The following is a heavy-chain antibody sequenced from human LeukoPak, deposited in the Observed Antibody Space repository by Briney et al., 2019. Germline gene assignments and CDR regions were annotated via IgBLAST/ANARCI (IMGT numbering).Heavy chain of an antibody. CDR1: GGSISSGDYY. Sequence: SETLSLTCTVSGGSISSGDYYWSWIRQPPGKGLEWIGYIYYSGSTYYNPSLKSRVTISVDTSKNQCSLKLSSVTAADTAVYYCARDRNYYDSSGYYYGTYYFDYWGQGTMVTVSS. CDR2: IYYSGST. D-gene: IGHD3-22*01. CDR3: ARDRNYYDSSGYYYGTYYFDY. V-gene: IGHV4-30-4*08. J-gene: IGHJ4*02.